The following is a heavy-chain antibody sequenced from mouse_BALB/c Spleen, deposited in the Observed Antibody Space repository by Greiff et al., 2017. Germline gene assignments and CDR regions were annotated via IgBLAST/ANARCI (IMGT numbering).Heavy chain of an antibody. Sequence: EVQVVESGGGLVQPGGSLKLSCAASGFTFSSYTMSWVRQTPEKRLEWVAYISNGGGSTYYPDTVKGRFTISRDNAKNTLYLQMSSLKSEDTAMYYCARRGGYDEGGYAMDYWGQGTSVTVSS. CDR3: ARRGGYDEGGYAMDY. V-gene: IGHV5-12-2*01. J-gene: IGHJ4*01. D-gene: IGHD2-2*01. CDR1: GFTFSSYT. CDR2: ISNGGGST.